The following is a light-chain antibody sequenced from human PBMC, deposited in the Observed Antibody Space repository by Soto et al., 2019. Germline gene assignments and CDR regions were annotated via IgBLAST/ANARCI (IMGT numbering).Light chain of an antibody. V-gene: IGKV1-5*01. J-gene: IGKJ1*01. Sequence: DIQMTQSPSTLSASVGDRVTITCRASQSIGTWLAWYQHKPGRAPKLLNYDASTLEGGVPSTFSGSRSGTEFTSTISSLQPDDVATDYCQQYNSYSRAFGQGTKVEIK. CDR1: QSIGTW. CDR3: QQYNSYSRA. CDR2: DAS.